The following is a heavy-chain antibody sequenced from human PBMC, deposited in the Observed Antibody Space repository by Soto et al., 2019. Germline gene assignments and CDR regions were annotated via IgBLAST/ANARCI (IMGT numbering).Heavy chain of an antibody. CDR3: AHRLGEFGSRLAFDY. V-gene: IGHV2-5*02. CDR1: GFSLSSSGVS. D-gene: IGHD3-16*01. J-gene: IGHJ4*02. CDR2: IFWDDDK. Sequence: QVTLKESGPTLVKPTQTLTLTCTFSGFSLSSSGVSVGWIRQPPGKALEWLALIFWDDDKRYSPSLKSRLTITKDPSRNQVVLTLTNMDPVDTATYYCAHRLGEFGSRLAFDYWGQGTLVTVSS.